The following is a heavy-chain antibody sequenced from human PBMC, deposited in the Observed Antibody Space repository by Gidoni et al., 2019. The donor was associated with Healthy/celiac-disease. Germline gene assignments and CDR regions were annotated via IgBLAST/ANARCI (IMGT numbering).Heavy chain of an antibody. CDR1: GGSISSYY. D-gene: IGHD3-16*01. CDR3: ARLRLGWLTPYWYFDL. Sequence: QVQLQESGPGLVTPSETLSLTCTVSGGSISSYYWSWIRQPPGKGLEWIGYIYYSGSTNYNPSLKSRVTISVDTSKNQFSLKLSSVTAADTAVYYCARLRLGWLTPYWYFDLWGRGTLVTVSS. J-gene: IGHJ2*01. CDR2: IYYSGST. V-gene: IGHV4-59*08.